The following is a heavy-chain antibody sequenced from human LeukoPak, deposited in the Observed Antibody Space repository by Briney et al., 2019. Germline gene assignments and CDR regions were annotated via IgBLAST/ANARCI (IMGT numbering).Heavy chain of an antibody. CDR3: ARDCGGDCYFGYDAFDI. CDR1: GGSISSYY. J-gene: IGHJ3*02. CDR2: IYTSGST. V-gene: IGHV4-4*07. Sequence: SETLSLTCTVSGGSISSYYWSWIRQPAGKGLEWIGRIYTSGSTNYNPSLKSRVTISVDTSKNQFSLKLSSVTAADTAVYYCARDCGGDCYFGYDAFDIWGQGTMVTVSS. D-gene: IGHD2-21*02.